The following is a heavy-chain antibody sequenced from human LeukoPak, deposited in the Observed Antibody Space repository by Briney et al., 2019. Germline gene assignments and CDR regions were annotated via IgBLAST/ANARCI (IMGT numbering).Heavy chain of an antibody. CDR3: ATNSLWFYFDY. CDR1: GFTFSSYA. J-gene: IGHJ4*02. D-gene: IGHD5-18*01. CDR2: ISGSGGST. V-gene: IGHV3-23*01. Sequence: QPGGSLRLSCAASGFTFSSYAMSWVRQAPGKGLEWVSAISGSGGSTYYAEYADSVKGRFTISRDNSKNTQYLQMNSLRAEDTAAYYCATNSLWFYFDYWGQGTLVTVSS.